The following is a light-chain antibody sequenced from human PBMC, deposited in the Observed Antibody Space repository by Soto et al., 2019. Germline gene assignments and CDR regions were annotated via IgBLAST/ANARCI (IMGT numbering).Light chain of an antibody. CDR2: GAS. CDR3: QQYNNWPPDT. CDR1: QSVNSN. J-gene: IGKJ5*01. V-gene: IGKV3-15*01. Sequence: EIVMTQSPASLSVSPGERATLSCRASQSVNSNLAWYQQKPGQAPRLLIYGASTRATGIPGRFRGSGSGTDFTLTITSLQSEDFAVYFCQQYNNWPPDTFGQGTRPEI.